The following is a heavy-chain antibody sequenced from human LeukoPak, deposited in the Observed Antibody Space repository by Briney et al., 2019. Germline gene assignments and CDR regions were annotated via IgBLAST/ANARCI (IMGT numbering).Heavy chain of an antibody. CDR2: ISYDGSNK. CDR3: ARVFKRGYSSPIANWFDP. J-gene: IGHJ5*02. V-gene: IGHV3-30*03. CDR1: GFTFSSYG. D-gene: IGHD5-18*01. Sequence: PGGSLRLSCAASGFTFSSYGMHWVRQAPGKGLEWVAVISYDGSNKYYADSVKGRFTISRDNSKNTLYLQMNSLRAEDTAVYYCARVFKRGYSSPIANWFDPWGQGTLVTVSS.